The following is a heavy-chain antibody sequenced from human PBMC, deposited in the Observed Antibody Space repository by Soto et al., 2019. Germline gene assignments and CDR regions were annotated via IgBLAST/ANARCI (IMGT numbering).Heavy chain of an antibody. Sequence: SETLSLTCAVSGGSFSSGGYSWSCIRQPPGKGLEWIGYIYHSGSTYYNPSLKSRVTISVDRSKNQFSLKVSSVTAADTAVYYCARGSGDILTGLDYWGQGTLVTVSS. CDR3: ARGSGDILTGLDY. J-gene: IGHJ4*02. CDR1: GGSFSSGGYS. D-gene: IGHD3-9*01. V-gene: IGHV4-30-2*01. CDR2: IYHSGST.